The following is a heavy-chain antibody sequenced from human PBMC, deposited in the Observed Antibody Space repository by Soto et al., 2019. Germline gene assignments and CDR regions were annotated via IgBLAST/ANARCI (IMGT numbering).Heavy chain of an antibody. CDR3: ARIGGTMVRGVISGGAFDI. Sequence: SETLSLTCTVSGGSISSSSYYWGWIRQPPGKGLEWIGSIYYSGSTYYNPSLKSRVTISVDTSKNQFSLKLSSVTAADTAVYYRARIGGTMVRGVISGGAFDIWDQGTMVTVSS. J-gene: IGHJ3*02. D-gene: IGHD3-10*01. CDR2: IYYSGST. V-gene: IGHV4-39*01. CDR1: GGSISSSSYY.